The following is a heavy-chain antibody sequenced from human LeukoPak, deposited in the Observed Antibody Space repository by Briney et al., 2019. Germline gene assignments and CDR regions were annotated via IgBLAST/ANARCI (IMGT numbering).Heavy chain of an antibody. CDR3: ARANHPTYYDSSGYYQDY. D-gene: IGHD3-22*01. CDR2: ISSDGSGT. V-gene: IGHV3-74*01. J-gene: IGHJ4*02. Sequence: GGSLRLSCAVSGFTFSSYSMHWVRQAPGKGLVWVSRISSDGSGTSYADSVKGRFTISRDNAKNTLYLQMTSLRAEDTGVYYCARANHPTYYDSSGYYQDYWGQGTLVTVSS. CDR1: GFTFSSYS.